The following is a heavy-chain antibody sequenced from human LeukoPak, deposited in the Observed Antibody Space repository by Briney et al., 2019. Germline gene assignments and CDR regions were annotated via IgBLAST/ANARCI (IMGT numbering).Heavy chain of an antibody. V-gene: IGHV3-30*04. Sequence: PGGALRLSCAASGFTFSSYAMHWVRQAAGKGLEWVAVISYEGSNKYYADSVKGRFTISRDNSKNTLYLRMNSRRAEDTAVYYCARATGYSSGWYFDYWGQGTLVTVSS. J-gene: IGHJ4*02. CDR1: GFTFSSYA. CDR3: ARATGYSSGWYFDY. D-gene: IGHD6-19*01. CDR2: ISYEGSNK.